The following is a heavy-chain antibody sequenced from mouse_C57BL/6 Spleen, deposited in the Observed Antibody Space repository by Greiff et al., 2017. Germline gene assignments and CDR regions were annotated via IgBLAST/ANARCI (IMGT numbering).Heavy chain of an antibody. CDR3: ARDDDSSGPRDFDY. CDR1: GYTFTSYW. J-gene: IGHJ2*01. D-gene: IGHD3-2*02. CDR2: IDPSDSYT. V-gene: IGHV1-59*01. Sequence: QVQLQQPGAELVRPGTSVKLSCKASGYTFTSYWMHWVKQRPGQGLEWIGVIDPSDSYTNYNQKFKGKATLTVDTSSSPAYMQLSSLTSEDSAVYYCARDDDSSGPRDFDYWGQGTTLTVSS.